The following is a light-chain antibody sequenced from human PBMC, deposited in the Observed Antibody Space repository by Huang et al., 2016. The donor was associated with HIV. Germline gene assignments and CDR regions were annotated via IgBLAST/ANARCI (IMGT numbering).Light chain of an antibody. Sequence: EIVMPQSPATLSVSPGERATLSCRASESVSSNLAWYQHKPGQAPRLLIYDASTRATGIPARVTGSGSGTEFTLTISSLQSEDCAVYYCHQYNDWPPGTFGRGTKLEIK. V-gene: IGKV3-15*01. CDR3: HQYNDWPPGT. CDR2: DAS. CDR1: ESVSSN. J-gene: IGKJ2*01.